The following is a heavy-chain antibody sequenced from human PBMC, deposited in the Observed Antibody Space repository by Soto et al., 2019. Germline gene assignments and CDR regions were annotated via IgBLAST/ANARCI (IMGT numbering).Heavy chain of an antibody. D-gene: IGHD5-18*01. CDR1: GGSFSDHY. Sequence: PSYTLSLTCAVYGGSFSDHYWSWMRQSPGKGLEWIGEINHSGSTNYNPSFKSRLTISVDTSKNQFSLYLSSVTVADTAVIYCDRGGCGYSYGGLDSWGQGTLVTVSS. V-gene: IGHV4-34*01. CDR2: INHSGST. J-gene: IGHJ5*01. CDR3: DRGGCGYSYGGLDS.